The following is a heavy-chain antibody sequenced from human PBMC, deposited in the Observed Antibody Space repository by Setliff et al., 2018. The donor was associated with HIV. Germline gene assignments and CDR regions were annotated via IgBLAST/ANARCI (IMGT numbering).Heavy chain of an antibody. CDR1: GFSFDDYY. J-gene: IGHJ6*03. CDR3: ARDLAYCSGGSCYRPFIYYFYYMDV. D-gene: IGHD2-15*01. V-gene: IGHV1-2*02. Sequence: ASVKVSCKASGFSFDDYYIHWVRQAPGQGLEWMGCVIPNSGKTYSAQEFQGRVTMTSDTSINTAYMEVSWLTSDDTAIYYCARDLAYCSGGSCYRPFIYYFYYMDVWGKGATVTVSS. CDR2: VIPNSGKT.